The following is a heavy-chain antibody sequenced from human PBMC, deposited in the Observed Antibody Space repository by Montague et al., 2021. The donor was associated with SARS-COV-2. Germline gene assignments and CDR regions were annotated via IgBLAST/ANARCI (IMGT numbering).Heavy chain of an antibody. CDR1: GFTLRTYE. CDR2: ISSSGSTI. D-gene: IGHD3-10*01. Sequence: SLRLSCAASGFTLRTYEMNWVRQAPGKGLEWVSYISSSGSTIYYADSVKGRFTISRDNAKNSLYLQMNSLRAEDTAVYYCARDERFGELDYWGQGTLVTVST. CDR3: ARDERFGELDY. V-gene: IGHV3-48*03. J-gene: IGHJ4*02.